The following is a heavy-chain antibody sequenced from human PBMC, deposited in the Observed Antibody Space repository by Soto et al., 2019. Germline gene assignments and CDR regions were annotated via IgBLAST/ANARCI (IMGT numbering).Heavy chain of an antibody. Sequence: EVQLVESGGGLVQPGGSLRLSCAASGFTFSDHYMDWVRQAPGKGLEWVGRSKNKADSYTTEYAASVKGRFTISRDGSKVSLFLQMNGLRNEDTAVYYCTVWGSGNDFGAAWGQGILVTVSS. CDR2: SKNKADSYTT. V-gene: IGHV3-72*01. CDR1: GFTFSDHY. D-gene: IGHD3-10*01. J-gene: IGHJ4*02. CDR3: TVWGSGNDFGAA.